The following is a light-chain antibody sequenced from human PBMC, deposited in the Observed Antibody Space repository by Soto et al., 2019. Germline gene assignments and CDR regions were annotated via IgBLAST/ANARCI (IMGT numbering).Light chain of an antibody. CDR2: VDS. CDR3: QVWDSSSDHVV. V-gene: IGLV3-21*02. J-gene: IGLJ2*01. CDR1: NIGSKC. Sequence: YELTQPPSVSVAPGQTARVTRGGNNIGSKCVHWYQQKPGQAPVLVVYVDSDRTSGIPERFSGSNSGSTATPTISRVEAGDEADYYCQVWDSSSDHVVFGGGTKLTVL.